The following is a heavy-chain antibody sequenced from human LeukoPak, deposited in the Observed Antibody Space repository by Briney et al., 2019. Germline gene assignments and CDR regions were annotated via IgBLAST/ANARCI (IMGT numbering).Heavy chain of an antibody. D-gene: IGHD3-3*01. V-gene: IGHV3-23*01. Sequence: GGSLRLSCAGPGFTFSSYAMSWVRQAPGKGLEWVSAISGSGGSPYYAASVKGRFTISRDNSKNTLYLQMNSLRAKDTAVYYCAKGQYSAGATIFGVVSTPLDYWGQGTLVTVSS. CDR2: ISGSGGSP. CDR1: GFTFSSYA. J-gene: IGHJ4*02. CDR3: AKGQYSAGATIFGVVSTPLDY.